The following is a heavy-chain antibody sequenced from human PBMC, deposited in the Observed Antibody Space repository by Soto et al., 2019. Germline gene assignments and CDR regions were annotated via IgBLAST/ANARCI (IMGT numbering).Heavy chain of an antibody. D-gene: IGHD4-4*01. CDR1: GGSISSSSYY. V-gene: IGHV4-39*02. CDR3: ARGNGWDFSKWFDP. Sequence: TSETLSLTCTVSGGSISSSSYYWGWIRQPPGKGLEWIGSIYYSGSTYYNPSLKSRVTISVDTSKNHFSLRLSSVTAADTAVYYCARGNGWDFSKWFDPWGQGTLVTSPQ. CDR2: IYYSGST. J-gene: IGHJ5*02.